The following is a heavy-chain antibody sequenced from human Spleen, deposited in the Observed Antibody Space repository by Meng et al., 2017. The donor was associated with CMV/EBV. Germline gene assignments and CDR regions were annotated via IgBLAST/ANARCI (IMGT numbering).Heavy chain of an antibody. CDR2: IFSSGST. CDR3: ARGRGDDLWSGFYYYFDN. D-gene: IGHD3-3*01. Sequence: GSLRLSCTVSGVAISNFYWGWIRQPPGGGLEWLWNIFSSGSTNYNPSLKSRVTMSVDTSRSQFSLNLTSVTAADTAIYYCARGRGDDLWSGFYYYFDNWGQGALVTVSS. CDR1: GVAISNFY. J-gene: IGHJ4*02. V-gene: IGHV4-59*01.